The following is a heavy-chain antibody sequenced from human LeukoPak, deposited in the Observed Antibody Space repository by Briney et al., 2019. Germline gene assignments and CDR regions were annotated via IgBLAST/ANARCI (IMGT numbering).Heavy chain of an antibody. D-gene: IGHD3-9*01. CDR3: AKVPYDILTMPEFDY. CDR1: GFTFDDYE. J-gene: IGHJ4*02. V-gene: IGHV3-43*02. Sequence: PGGSLRLSCAASGFTFDDYEMHWVRQAPGKGLEWVSFISGNGGNTYYADSVKGRFTISRDNSKNSLYLQMNSLRAEDTALYYCAKVPYDILTMPEFDYWGQGTLVTVSS. CDR2: ISGNGGNT.